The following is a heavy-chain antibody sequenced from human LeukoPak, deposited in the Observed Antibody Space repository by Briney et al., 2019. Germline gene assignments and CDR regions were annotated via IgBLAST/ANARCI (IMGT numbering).Heavy chain of an antibody. CDR2: ISGTGGHT. CDR1: GFAFSSYA. Sequence: GGSLRLSCAASGFAFSSYAMSWVRQAPGKGLEWVSSISGTGGHTYYADSVKGRFTISRDNSKNTLDLQMNSLRADDTAVYYCARDGYSNYWYLNLWGQGTLVTVSS. D-gene: IGHD6-13*01. CDR3: ARDGYSNYWYLNL. J-gene: IGHJ4*02. V-gene: IGHV3-23*01.